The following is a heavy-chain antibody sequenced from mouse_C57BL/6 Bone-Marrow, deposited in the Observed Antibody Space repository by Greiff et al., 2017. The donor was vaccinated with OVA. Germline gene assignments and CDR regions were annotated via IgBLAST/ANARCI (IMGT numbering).Heavy chain of an antibody. CDR1: GYTFTSYW. D-gene: IGHD4-1*02. CDR2: IDPSDSYT. V-gene: IGHV1-50*01. J-gene: IGHJ2*01. Sequence: QVQLKQPGAELVKPGASVKLSCKASGYTFTSYWMQWVKQRPGQGLEWIGEIDPSDSYTNYNQKFKGKATLTVDTSSSTAYMQLSSLTSEDSAVYYCARQLGRPLFDYWGQGTTLTVSS. CDR3: ARQLGRPLFDY.